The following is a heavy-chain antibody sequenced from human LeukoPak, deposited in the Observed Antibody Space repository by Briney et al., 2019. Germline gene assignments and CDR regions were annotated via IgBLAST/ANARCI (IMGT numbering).Heavy chain of an antibody. CDR1: GHTFTSYY. CDR2: INPSGGST. V-gene: IGHV1-46*01. J-gene: IGHJ5*02. D-gene: IGHD2-2*01. Sequence: ASVKVSCKASGHTFTSYYMHWVRQAPGQGLEWMGIINPSGGSTSYAQKFQGRVTMTRDMSTSTVYMELSSLRSEDTAVYYCARDLGYCSSTSCSNEGNWFDPWGQGTLVTVSS. CDR3: ARDLGYCSSTSCSNEGNWFDP.